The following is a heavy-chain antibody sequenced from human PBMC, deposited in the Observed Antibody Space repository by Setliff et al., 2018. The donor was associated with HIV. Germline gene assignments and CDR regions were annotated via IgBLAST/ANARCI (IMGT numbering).Heavy chain of an antibody. V-gene: IGHV4-39*01. CDR1: GVSMSTSTYY. Sequence: SETLSLTCTVSGVSMSTSTYYWAWIRQPPGKGLECIGSIHSTGRTFYNSPLKSRVSISVDTSRNQFSLRLTSVTAADTAFYYCARLRLVVPAPISSYFDPWGQGTLVTVSS. CDR2: IHSTGRT. CDR3: ARLRLVVPAPISSYFDP. J-gene: IGHJ5*02. D-gene: IGHD5-12*01.